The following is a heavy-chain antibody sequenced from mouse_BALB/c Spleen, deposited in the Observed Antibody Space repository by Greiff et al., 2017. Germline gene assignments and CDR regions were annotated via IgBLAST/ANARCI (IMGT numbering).Heavy chain of an antibody. J-gene: IGHJ1*01. D-gene: IGHD1-2*01. CDR1: GFTFSSYA. Sequence: EVMLVESGGGLVKPGGSLKLSCAASGFTFSSYAMSWVRQTPEKRLGWVASISSGGSTYYPDSVKGRFTISRDNARNILYLQMSSLRSEDTAMYYCATHYYGYWYFDVWGAGTTVTVSS. CDR2: ISSGGST. V-gene: IGHV5-6-5*01. CDR3: ATHYYGYWYFDV.